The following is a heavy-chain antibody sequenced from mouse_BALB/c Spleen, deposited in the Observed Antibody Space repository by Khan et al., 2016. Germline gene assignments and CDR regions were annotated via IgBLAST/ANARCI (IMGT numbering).Heavy chain of an antibody. V-gene: IGHV3-2*02. CDR3: ARLYYGYDWYCDV. Sequence: EVQLQESGPGLVKPSQSLSLTCTVTGYSITSDYAWNWIRQFPGNKLEWMGYISYSGSTSYNPSLKSRISITRDTSKNQFFLQLNSVTTEDTATYYCARLYYGYDWYCDVWGAGTTVTVSS. CDR1: GYSITSDYA. D-gene: IGHD2-2*01. J-gene: IGHJ1*01. CDR2: ISYSGST.